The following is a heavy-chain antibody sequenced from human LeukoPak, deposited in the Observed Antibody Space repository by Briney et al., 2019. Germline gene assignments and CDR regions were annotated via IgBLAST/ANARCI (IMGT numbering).Heavy chain of an antibody. D-gene: IGHD4-17*01. CDR1: GFTFSSYP. J-gene: IGHJ6*02. CDR2: ISYDGSNK. Sequence: GGSLRLSCAASGFTFSSYPMHWVRQAPGKGLEWVSVISYDGSNKYYADSVKGRFTISRDNSKNMFYVQINSLRPEDTAVYYCARGFPYDDPTEGYYYLMDVWGQGTTVTVSS. V-gene: IGHV3-30-3*01. CDR3: ARGFPYDDPTEGYYYLMDV.